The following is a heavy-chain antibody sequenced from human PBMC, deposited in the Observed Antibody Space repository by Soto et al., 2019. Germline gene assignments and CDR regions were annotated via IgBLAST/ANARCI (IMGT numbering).Heavy chain of an antibody. CDR3: ARDCDDLGYGDYYFDY. V-gene: IGHV3-48*01. J-gene: IGHJ4*02. CDR2: ISSSSSTI. D-gene: IGHD4-17*01. Sequence: EVQLVESGGGLVQPGGSLRLSCAASGFTFSSYSMNWVRQATGKGLEWVSYISSSSSTIYYADSVKGRFTISRDNAKNSLYLQINSLRSEDTAVYYCARDCDDLGYGDYYFDYWGQGTLVTVSS. CDR1: GFTFSSYS.